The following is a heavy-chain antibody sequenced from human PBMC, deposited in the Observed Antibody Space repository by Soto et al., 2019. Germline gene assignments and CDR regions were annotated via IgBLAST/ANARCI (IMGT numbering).Heavy chain of an antibody. V-gene: IGHV1-3*05. Sequence: QVQLVQSGAEEKKTGASVKVSCKASGYTFTSYAMHWVRQAPGQRLEWMGWINAGNGNTKYSQKFQGRVTITRDTSASTAYLELSSQRSEDTAVYYCASEYYGGEFDNWGQGTLVTVSS. J-gene: IGHJ4*02. D-gene: IGHD4-17*01. CDR2: INAGNGNT. CDR3: ASEYYGGEFDN. CDR1: GYTFTSYA.